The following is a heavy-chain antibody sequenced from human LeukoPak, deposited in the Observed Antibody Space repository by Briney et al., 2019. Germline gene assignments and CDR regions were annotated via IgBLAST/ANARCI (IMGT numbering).Heavy chain of an antibody. CDR1: GFALSSAW. Sequence: PGGSLRLSCAASGFALSSAWMNWVRQAPGKGLEWVGHFKSKTATNYAAPVKGRFTFSSDDSQNTLYLQMSSLKTEDTAVYYCTTDLAAVCKGEFYYWGQGTLVTGSS. D-gene: IGHD6-13*01. J-gene: IGHJ4*02. CDR3: TTDLAAVCKGEFYY. V-gene: IGHV3-15*01. CDR2: FKSKTAT.